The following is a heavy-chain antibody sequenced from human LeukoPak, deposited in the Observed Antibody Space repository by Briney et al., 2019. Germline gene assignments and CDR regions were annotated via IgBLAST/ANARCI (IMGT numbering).Heavy chain of an antibody. J-gene: IGHJ4*02. Sequence: GGSLRLSFAASGFTFSSYAMSWVRQAPGKGLEWVSAISGSGGSTYYADSVKGRFTISRDNSKNTLYLQMNSLRAEDTAVYYCAKGTVWFGELLYPDYWGQGTLVTVSS. D-gene: IGHD3-10*01. V-gene: IGHV3-23*01. CDR3: AKGTVWFGELLYPDY. CDR1: GFTFSSYA. CDR2: ISGSGGST.